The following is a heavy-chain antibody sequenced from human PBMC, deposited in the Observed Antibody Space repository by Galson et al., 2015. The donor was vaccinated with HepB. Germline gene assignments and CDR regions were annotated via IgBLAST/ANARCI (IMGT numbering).Heavy chain of an antibody. J-gene: IGHJ3*02. CDR2: IKQDGSEK. CDR1: GFTFSSYW. V-gene: IGHV3-7*03. Sequence: SLRLSCAASGFTFSSYWMSWVRQAPGKGLEWVANIKQDGSEKYYVDSVKGRFTISRDNAKNSLYLQMNSLRAEDTAVYYCASMYAPDAFDIWGQGTMVTVSS. D-gene: IGHD2-8*01. CDR3: ASMYAPDAFDI.